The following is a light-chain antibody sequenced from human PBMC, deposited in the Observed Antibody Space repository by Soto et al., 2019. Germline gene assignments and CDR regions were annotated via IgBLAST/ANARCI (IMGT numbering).Light chain of an antibody. CDR1: QSFSSSY. J-gene: IGKJ3*01. Sequence: EIVLTQSPGTLSLSPGKRATLSCRASQSFSSSYLAWYQQKPGQAPRLLIYCASSSATVIPDRFSGSGSGTDFTLTISSLEPEEFAVYYCQHYGNALFTFGPGT. CDR2: CAS. V-gene: IGKV3-20*01. CDR3: QHYGNALFT.